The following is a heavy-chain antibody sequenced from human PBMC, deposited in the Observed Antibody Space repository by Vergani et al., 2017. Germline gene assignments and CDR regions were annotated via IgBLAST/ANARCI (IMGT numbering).Heavy chain of an antibody. CDR1: GDSISSNNC. V-gene: IGHV4-4*03. CDR2: FNTSGST. D-gene: IGHD7-27*01. Sequence: QVQLQESGPGLVKPPGTLSLTCAVSGDSISSNNCWTWVRQPPGKGLEWIGRFNTSGSTNYNPSLKSRVTISVDTSKNQFSLKLSSVTAADTAVYYCARAGTGGDFDDAFDIWGQGTMVTVSS. J-gene: IGHJ3*02. CDR3: ARAGTGGDFDDAFDI.